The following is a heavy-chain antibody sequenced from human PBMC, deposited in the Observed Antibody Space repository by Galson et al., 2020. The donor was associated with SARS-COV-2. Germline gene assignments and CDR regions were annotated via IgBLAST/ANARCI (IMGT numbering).Heavy chain of an antibody. CDR3: ARHRYYGSVSPMMRFDP. J-gene: IGHJ5*02. D-gene: IGHD3-10*01. CDR1: GGSIITGSYY. Sequence: ASETLSLTCTVSGGSIITGSYYWAWIRQPPGKGLEWIGSIYYGGSTYYNPSLKSRVTLSVDTSKNQFSLKLRSVTAADTALYYCARHRYYGSVSPMMRFDPWGQGTLVTVSS. CDR2: IYYGGST. V-gene: IGHV4-39*01.